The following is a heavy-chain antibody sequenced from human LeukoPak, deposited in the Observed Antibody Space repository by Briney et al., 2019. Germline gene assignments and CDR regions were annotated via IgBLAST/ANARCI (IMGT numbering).Heavy chain of an antibody. CDR2: INHSGST. V-gene: IGHV4-34*01. J-gene: IGHJ4*02. CDR1: GGSFSGYY. CDR3: ARGPHTGVNYYDSSGYYY. Sequence: SETLSLTCAVYGGSFSGYYWSWIRQPPGKGLEWIGEINHSGSTNYNPSLKSRVAISVDTSKNQFSLKLSSVTAADTAVYYCARGPHTGVNYYDSSGYYYWGQGTLVTVSS. D-gene: IGHD3-22*01.